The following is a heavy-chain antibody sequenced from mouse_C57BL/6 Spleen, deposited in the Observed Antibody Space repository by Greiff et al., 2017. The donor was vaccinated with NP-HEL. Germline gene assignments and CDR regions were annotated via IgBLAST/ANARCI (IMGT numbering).Heavy chain of an antibody. CDR1: GYTFTSYW. D-gene: IGHD3-2*02. CDR3: ARGWTAQAVRDY. Sequence: VQLQQSGAELVRPGSSVKLSCKASGYTFTSYWMHWVKQRPIQGLEWIGNIDPSDSETHYNQKFKDKATLTVDKSSSTAYMQLSSLTSEDSAVYYCARGWTAQAVRDYWGQGTTLTVSS. CDR2: IDPSDSET. J-gene: IGHJ2*01. V-gene: IGHV1-52*01.